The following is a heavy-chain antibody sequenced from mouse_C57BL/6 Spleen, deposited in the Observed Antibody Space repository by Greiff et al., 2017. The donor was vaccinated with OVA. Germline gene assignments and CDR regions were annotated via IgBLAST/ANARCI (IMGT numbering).Heavy chain of an antibody. CDR3: ARWANWDLCDY. CDR1: GYTFTSYW. V-gene: IGHV1-64*01. Sequence: QVQLQQPGAELVKPGASVKLSCKASGYTFTSYWMPWVKQRPGQGLEWIGMIHPNSGSTNYNEKFKSKATLTVDKSPSTAYMQLSSLTSEDSAVYYCARWANWDLCDYWGQGTTLTVSS. J-gene: IGHJ2*01. D-gene: IGHD4-1*01. CDR2: IHPNSGST.